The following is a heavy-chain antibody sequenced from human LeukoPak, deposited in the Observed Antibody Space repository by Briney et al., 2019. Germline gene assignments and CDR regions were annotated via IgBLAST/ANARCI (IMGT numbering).Heavy chain of an antibody. V-gene: IGHV4-34*01. Sequence: SETLSLTCAVYGESFSGYYWTWIRQSPEKGLEWIGEINHSGSTHYNPSLRSRLIISVDTSKNQFSLKLTSVTAADTDVYYCARRVVSASLSYWGQGTLVTVSS. CDR2: INHSGST. CDR3: ARRVVSASLSY. J-gene: IGHJ4*02. D-gene: IGHD2-21*02. CDR1: GESFSGYY.